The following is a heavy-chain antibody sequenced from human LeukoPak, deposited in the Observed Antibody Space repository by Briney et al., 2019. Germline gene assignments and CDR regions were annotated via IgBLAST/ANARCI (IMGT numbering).Heavy chain of an antibody. CDR1: GYTFTDYY. CDR2: VDPEDGET. J-gene: IGHJ4*02. Sequence: ASVKISCKVSGYTFTDYYMHWVQQAPGKGLEWMGLVDPEDGETIYAEKFQGRVTITADTSTDTAYMELSSLRSEDTAVYYCATDTIFGVVTDDYWGQGTLVTVSS. D-gene: IGHD3-3*01. V-gene: IGHV1-69-2*01. CDR3: ATDTIFGVVTDDY.